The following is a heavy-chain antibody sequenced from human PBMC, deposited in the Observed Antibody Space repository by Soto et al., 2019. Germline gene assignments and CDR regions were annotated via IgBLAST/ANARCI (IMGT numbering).Heavy chain of an antibody. V-gene: IGHV1-69*06. J-gene: IGHJ4*02. CDR3: ARAIKRWEVHYYFDY. CDR2: IVVISNTA. CDR1: GSTFNNFA. D-gene: IGHD1-26*01. Sequence: QVVLLQSGAEVQEPGSSVRVSCEVSGSTFNNFAFSWVRQAPGHGPEWMGGIVVISNTADYSQRFQDRVTITADTSTNTLYMELGSLTFEDTAVYYCARAIKRWEVHYYFDYWGQGTLVTVSS.